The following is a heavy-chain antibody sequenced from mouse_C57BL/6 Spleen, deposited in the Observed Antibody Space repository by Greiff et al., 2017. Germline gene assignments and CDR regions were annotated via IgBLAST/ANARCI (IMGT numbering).Heavy chain of an antibody. D-gene: IGHD4-1*01. CDR1: GYAFSSYW. V-gene: IGHV1-82*01. Sequence: VQLKESGPELVKPGASVKISCKASGYAFSSYWMNWVKQRPGKGLEWIGRIYPGDGDTNYNGKVKGKATLTADKSSSTAYMQLSSLTSEDSAVYFCARSGGTGWYYFDYWGQGTTLTVAS. CDR2: IYPGDGDT. J-gene: IGHJ2*01. CDR3: ARSGGTGWYYFDY.